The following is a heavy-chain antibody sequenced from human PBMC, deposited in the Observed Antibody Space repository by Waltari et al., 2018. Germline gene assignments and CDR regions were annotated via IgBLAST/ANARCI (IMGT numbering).Heavy chain of an antibody. CDR1: GYIFSNYG. Sequence: QLVQSGAEVKKPGASVKVSCKGSGYIFSNYGVTWVRQAPGQGLEWMGWISGHNGDAKYEEKFEGRVTMTRDTSTSTAYMEIRGLRSDDTAVYFCARDDVDSSAFGGFWGQGTQVTVSS. CDR2: ISGHNGDA. V-gene: IGHV1-18*01. J-gene: IGHJ4*02. D-gene: IGHD3-16*01. CDR3: ARDDVDSSAFGGF.